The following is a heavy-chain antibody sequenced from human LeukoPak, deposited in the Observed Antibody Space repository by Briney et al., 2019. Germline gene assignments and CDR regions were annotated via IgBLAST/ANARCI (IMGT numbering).Heavy chain of an antibody. D-gene: IGHD6-13*01. Sequence: PGGSLRLSCAASGFTFSSYSMNWVRQPPGKGLEWIGEINHSGSTNYNPSLKSRVTISVDTSKNQFSLKLSSVTAADTAVYYCARLMGSSWYRDRFFDPWGQGTLVTVSS. V-gene: IGHV4-34*01. CDR1: GFTFSSYS. CDR3: ARLMGSSWYRDRFFDP. CDR2: INHSGST. J-gene: IGHJ5*02.